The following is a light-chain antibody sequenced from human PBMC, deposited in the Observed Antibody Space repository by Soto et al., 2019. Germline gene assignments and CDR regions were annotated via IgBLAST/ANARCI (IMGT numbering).Light chain of an antibody. V-gene: IGKV3-15*01. CDR2: GAS. Sequence: TQSPGSLSLSPGDGATLSFRASQSVSSSLAWYQQKPGQAPRLLIYGASTRATGIPARFSGSGSGTEFTLTISSLQSEDFAVYYCQQYNNWPPITFGQGTRLEIK. CDR1: QSVSSS. J-gene: IGKJ5*01. CDR3: QQYNNWPPIT.